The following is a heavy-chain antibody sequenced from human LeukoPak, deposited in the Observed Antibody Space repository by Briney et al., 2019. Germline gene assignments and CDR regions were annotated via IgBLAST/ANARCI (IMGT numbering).Heavy chain of an antibody. V-gene: IGHV3-64D*06. D-gene: IGHD2-2*01. Sequence: GGSLRLSCSASGFTFSTYAMHWVRQAPGKGLEYVSAISSNGGSTYYADSVKGRFTISGDNSKNTLYLQVSSLRAEDTALYYCVKGYCTSTSCPEYWGQGIMVTVSS. CDR1: GFTFSTYA. J-gene: IGHJ4*02. CDR3: VKGYCTSTSCPEY. CDR2: ISSNGGST.